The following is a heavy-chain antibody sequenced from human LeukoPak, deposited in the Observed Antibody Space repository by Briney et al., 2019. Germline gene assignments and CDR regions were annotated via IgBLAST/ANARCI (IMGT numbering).Heavy chain of an antibody. CDR1: GFTVSSNY. D-gene: IGHD7-27*01. Sequence: GGSLRLSCAASGFTVSSNYMSWVRQAPGKGLEWVSVIYSGGSTYYADSVKGRFTISRDNSKNTLYLQMNSLRAEDTAVYYCARDETELGPIDYWGQGTLVTVSS. CDR2: IYSGGST. V-gene: IGHV3-66*01. CDR3: ARDETELGPIDY. J-gene: IGHJ4*02.